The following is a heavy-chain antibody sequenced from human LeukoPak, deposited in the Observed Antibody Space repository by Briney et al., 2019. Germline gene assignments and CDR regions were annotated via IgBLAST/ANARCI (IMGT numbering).Heavy chain of an antibody. Sequence: SETLSLTCTVSGGSISSGSYYWSWIRQPAGKGLEWIGRIYTSGSTNYNPSLKSRVTISVDTSKNQFSLKLSSVTAADTAVCYCARVDGDYYYYYMDVWGKGTTVTVSS. CDR2: IYTSGST. CDR1: GGSISSGSYY. J-gene: IGHJ6*03. CDR3: ARVDGDYYYYYMDV. V-gene: IGHV4-61*02. D-gene: IGHD2-21*01.